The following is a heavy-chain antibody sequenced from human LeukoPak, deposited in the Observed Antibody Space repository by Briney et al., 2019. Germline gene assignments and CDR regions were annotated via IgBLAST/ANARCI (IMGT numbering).Heavy chain of an antibody. Sequence: GGSLRLSCAASGFTFSSYSMNWVRQAPGKGLEWVSSISSSSSYIYYADSVKGRFTIYRDNAKNSLYLQMNRLRAEDTAVYYCARDSSSWYDYGTDVWGKGTTVTVSS. CDR3: ARDSSSWYDYGTDV. CDR2: ISSSSSYI. V-gene: IGHV3-21*01. J-gene: IGHJ6*04. CDR1: GFTFSSYS. D-gene: IGHD6-13*01.